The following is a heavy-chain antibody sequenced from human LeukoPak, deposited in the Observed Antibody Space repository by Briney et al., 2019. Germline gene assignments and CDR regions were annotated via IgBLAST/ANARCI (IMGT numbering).Heavy chain of an antibody. CDR2: ISPSGGST. CDR3: ARGHWETGGYNLGDAFDI. J-gene: IGHJ3*02. CDR1: GYTFTSNY. V-gene: IGHV1-46*01. D-gene: IGHD5-24*01. Sequence: ASVKVSCKAFGYTFTSNYMHWVRQAPGQGPEWMGVISPSGGSTTYAQKFQGRVTLTRDMSTSTDYLELSSLRSEDTAVYYCARGHWETGGYNLGDAFDIWGQGTMVTVSS.